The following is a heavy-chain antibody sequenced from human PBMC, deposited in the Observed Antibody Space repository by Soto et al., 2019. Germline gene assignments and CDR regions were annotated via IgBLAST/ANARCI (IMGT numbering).Heavy chain of an antibody. CDR1: GCTFTNYY. J-gene: IGHJ4*02. CDR3: ARPPGYISDWDYFDL. V-gene: IGHV1-2*02. Sequence: ASVKVSCKASGCTFTNYYMHWLRQAPGQGLEWMGWMNPRSGGSKYAQAFQDRVTMTRDASISTAYMEMTSLRHGDTAVYFCARPPGYISDWDYFDLWGQGTLVTVSS. CDR2: MNPRSGGS. D-gene: IGHD2-21*02.